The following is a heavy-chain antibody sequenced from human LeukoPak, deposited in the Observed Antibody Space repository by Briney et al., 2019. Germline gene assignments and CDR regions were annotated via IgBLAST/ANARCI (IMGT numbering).Heavy chain of an antibody. CDR1: GYSFTSYC. CDR3: ARHILGYCSGGSCYPMYYYMDV. CDR2: IYPGDSDT. Sequence: KPGESLKISCKGSGYSFTSYCIGWVRQMPGKGLEWMGIIYPGDSDTRYSPSFQGQVTISADKSISTAYLQWSSLKASDTAMYYCARHILGYCSGGSCYPMYYYMDVWGKGTTVTVSS. D-gene: IGHD2-15*01. V-gene: IGHV5-51*01. J-gene: IGHJ6*03.